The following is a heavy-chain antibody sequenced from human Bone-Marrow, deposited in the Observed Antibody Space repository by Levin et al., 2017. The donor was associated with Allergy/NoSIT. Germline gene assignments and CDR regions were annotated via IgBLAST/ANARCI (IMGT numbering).Heavy chain of an antibody. CDR1: GGSFSGYY. Sequence: SCAVYGGSFSGYYWSWIRQPPGKGLEWIGEINHSGSTNYNPSLKSRVTISVDTSKNQFSLKLSSVTAADTAVYYCAREVGIAAAGRDYWGQGTLVTVSS. CDR2: INHSGST. D-gene: IGHD6-13*01. J-gene: IGHJ4*02. V-gene: IGHV4-34*01. CDR3: AREVGIAAAGRDY.